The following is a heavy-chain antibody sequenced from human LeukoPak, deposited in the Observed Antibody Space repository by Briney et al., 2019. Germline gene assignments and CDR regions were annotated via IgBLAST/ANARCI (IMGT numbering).Heavy chain of an antibody. D-gene: IGHD4-23*01. CDR3: AILRWGGNPLDAFDI. CDR2: IIPIFGTA. CDR1: GGTFSSYA. Sequence: GASVKVSCXASGGTFSSYAISWVRQAPGQGLEWMGRIIPIFGTANYAQKFQGRVTITTDESTSTAYMELSSLRSEDTAVYYCAILRWGGNPLDAFDIWGQGTMVTVSS. V-gene: IGHV1-69*05. J-gene: IGHJ3*02.